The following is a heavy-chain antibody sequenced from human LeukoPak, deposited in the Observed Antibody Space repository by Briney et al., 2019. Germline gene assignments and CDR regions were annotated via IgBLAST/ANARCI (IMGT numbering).Heavy chain of an antibody. CDR2: IKPDGSVK. CDR1: GFTFSNYW. Sequence: GGSLRLSCVASGFTFSNYWMTWVRQASGKGLEWVANIKPDGSVKHFVDSVRGRFTISRDNAKDSLYLQMNSLRAEDTAVYYCVRGTSGTVVRGVAWAWFDPWGQGTLVTVSS. J-gene: IGHJ5*02. D-gene: IGHD3-10*01. CDR3: VRGTSGTVVRGVAWAWFDP. V-gene: IGHV3-7*05.